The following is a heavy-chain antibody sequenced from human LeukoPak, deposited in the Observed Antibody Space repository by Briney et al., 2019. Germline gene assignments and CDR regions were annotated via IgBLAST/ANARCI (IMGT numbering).Heavy chain of an antibody. CDR3: ARGGTHVGIDY. CDR2: IYYSGST. Sequence: SETLSLTCTVSGGSISSYYGSWIRKPPGKGLEWIGYIYYSGSTNYNPSLKSRVTISVDTSKNQFSLKLSSVTAADTAVYYCARGGTHVGIDYWGQGTLVTVSS. J-gene: IGHJ4*02. CDR1: GGSISSYY. D-gene: IGHD3-10*01. V-gene: IGHV4-59*08.